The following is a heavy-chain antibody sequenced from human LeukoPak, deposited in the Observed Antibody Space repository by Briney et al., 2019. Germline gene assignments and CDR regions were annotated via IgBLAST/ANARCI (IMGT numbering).Heavy chain of an antibody. CDR2: INWNGGTT. D-gene: IGHD3-16*02. V-gene: IGHV3-20*04. J-gene: IGHJ4*02. Sequence: GESLKLSCEASGFHFDDCGMTWVRQVPGKGLEGISSINWNGGTTSYADSVKGRFTISRDNDKNSLYLQMNSLRAEDTALYYCARGGYRQLAYFDYWGQGALVTVSS. CDR1: GFHFDDCG. CDR3: ARGGYRQLAYFDY.